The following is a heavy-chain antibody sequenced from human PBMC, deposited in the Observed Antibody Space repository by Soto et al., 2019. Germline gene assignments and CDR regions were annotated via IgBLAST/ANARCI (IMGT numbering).Heavy chain of an antibody. J-gene: IGHJ6*03. CDR1: GGSISSSSYY. D-gene: IGHD2-15*01. V-gene: IGHV4-39*01. CDR2: IYYSGST. CDR3: ARKGGSLNYYYYYYMDV. Sequence: PSETLSLTCTVSGGSISSSSYYWGWIRQPPGKGLEWIGSIYYSGSTYYNPSLKSRVTISVDTSRNQFSLKLRAVTAADTAVYYCARKGGSLNYYYYYYMDVWGKGTTVTVSS.